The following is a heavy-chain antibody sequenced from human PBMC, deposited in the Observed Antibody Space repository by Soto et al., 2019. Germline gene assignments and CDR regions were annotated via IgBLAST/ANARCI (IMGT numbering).Heavy chain of an antibody. Sequence: TQSLTCAVSGGSIRSSNWLGWVREPPGKGLEWIGEIYHSGSTNYNPSLKSRVTISVDKSKNQFSLKLSSVTAADTAVYYCARLSKNSGSLTDNWFDPWGQGTLVTVSS. CDR2: IYHSGST. CDR1: GGSIRSSNW. CDR3: ARLSKNSGSLTDNWFDP. J-gene: IGHJ5*02. D-gene: IGHD1-26*01. V-gene: IGHV4-4*02.